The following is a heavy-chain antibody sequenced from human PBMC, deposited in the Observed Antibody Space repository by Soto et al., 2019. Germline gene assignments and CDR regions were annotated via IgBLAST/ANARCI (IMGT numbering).Heavy chain of an antibody. J-gene: IGHJ4*02. CDR3: AHLLYVWGSSPYFDY. Sequence: QITLKESGPTLVKPTQTLTLTCTFSGFSLSTSGVGVGWIRQPPGKALEWLALIYWDDDKRYSPSLKSRLTTTKDTSKNQVVLTMTNMDPVDTATYYCAHLLYVWGSSPYFDYWGQGTLVTVSS. D-gene: IGHD3-16*01. CDR1: GFSLSTSGVG. CDR2: IYWDDDK. V-gene: IGHV2-5*02.